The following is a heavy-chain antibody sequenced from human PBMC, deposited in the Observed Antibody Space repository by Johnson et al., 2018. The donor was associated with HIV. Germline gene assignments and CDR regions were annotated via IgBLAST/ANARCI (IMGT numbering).Heavy chain of an antibody. V-gene: IGHV3-30-3*01. J-gene: IGHJ3*02. CDR3: ARAEGEYDAFDI. Sequence: QVQLVESGGGVVQPGRSLRLSCAASGFTFTSYALHWVRQAPGKGLAWVAVISYDGSNKYYADSVKGRFTISRDNSKNTLYLQMSSLRAEDTAVYYCARAEGEYDAFDIWGQGTMVTVSS. D-gene: IGHD2/OR15-2a*01. CDR1: GFTFTSYA. CDR2: ISYDGSNK.